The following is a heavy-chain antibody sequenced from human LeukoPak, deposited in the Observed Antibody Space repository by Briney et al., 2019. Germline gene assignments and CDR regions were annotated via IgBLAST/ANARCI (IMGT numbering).Heavy chain of an antibody. D-gene: IGHD2-2*01. Sequence: GGSLRLSCAASGFTFSSYAMNWVRQAPGKGPEWVSGISGSGVSTYYADSVKGRFTISRDNSENTLYLQMNSLRAEDTAVYYCARDPPLGSCSTISCPHLDYWGQGTLVTVSS. CDR1: GFTFSSYA. CDR3: ARDPPLGSCSTISCPHLDY. CDR2: ISGSGVST. J-gene: IGHJ4*02. V-gene: IGHV3-23*01.